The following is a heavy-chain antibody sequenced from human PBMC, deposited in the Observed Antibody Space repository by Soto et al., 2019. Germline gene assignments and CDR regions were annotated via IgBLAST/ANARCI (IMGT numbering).Heavy chain of an antibody. Sequence: EVQLLESGGGLVQPGRSLRLSCTASGFTFSSHSMTCVPQAPGKGLEWVSGLSDSGDSIYYAESLKGWFTIYRDNSMNTLYLPMNTLRGEDTAVYYCAKVSSSWYAGFFDLWGQGTLFTVSS. CDR2: LSDSGDSI. D-gene: IGHD6-13*01. CDR1: GFTFSSHS. V-gene: IGHV3-23*01. CDR3: AKVSSSWYAGFFDL. J-gene: IGHJ4*02.